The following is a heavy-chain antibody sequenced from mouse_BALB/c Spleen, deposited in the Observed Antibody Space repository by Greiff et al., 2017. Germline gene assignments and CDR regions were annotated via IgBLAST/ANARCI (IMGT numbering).Heavy chain of an antibody. Sequence: VQLQESGPGLVAPSQSLSITCTVSGFSLTSYGVHWVRQPPGKGLEWLGVIWAGGSTNYNSALMSRLSISKDNSKSQVFLKMNSLQTDDTAMYYCARDHDYYGSSYYAMDYWGQGTSVTVSS. CDR1: GFSLTSYG. D-gene: IGHD1-1*01. CDR3: ARDHDYYGSSYYAMDY. V-gene: IGHV2-9*02. CDR2: IWAGGST. J-gene: IGHJ4*01.